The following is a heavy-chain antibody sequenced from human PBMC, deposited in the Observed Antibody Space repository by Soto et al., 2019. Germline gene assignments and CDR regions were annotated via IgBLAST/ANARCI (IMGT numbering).Heavy chain of an antibody. CDR3: ARDWNYLDY. D-gene: IGHD1-1*01. CDR2: IYRSGST. Sequence: PSETLSLTCAVSGGSISSSNWWSWVRQPPGKGLEWIGEIYRSGSTNYNPSLKSRVTISGDKPKNQFSLKLSSVTAADTAVYYCARDWNYLDYWGQGTLVTVSS. CDR1: GGSISSSNW. J-gene: IGHJ4*02. V-gene: IGHV4-4*02.